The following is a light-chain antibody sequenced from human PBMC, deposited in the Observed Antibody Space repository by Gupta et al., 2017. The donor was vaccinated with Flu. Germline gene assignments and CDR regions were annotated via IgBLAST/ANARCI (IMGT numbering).Light chain of an antibody. J-gene: IGLJ1*01. CDR2: ENN. Sequence: QSVLPQPPSISSAPGPSVTISCAGSSSNIGNTYVSWYQQLPGTAPKLLIYENNKRPSVIPDRFSGSKSGTSAALGITGHQTGDEADYYCGSWDGSLSTDVFGTGTKVTVL. CDR3: GSWDGSLSTDV. V-gene: IGLV1-51*02. CDR1: SSNIGNTY.